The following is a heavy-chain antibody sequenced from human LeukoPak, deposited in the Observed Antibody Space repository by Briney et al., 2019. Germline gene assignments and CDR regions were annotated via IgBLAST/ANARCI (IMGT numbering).Heavy chain of an antibody. CDR1: GFSFSSAW. V-gene: IGHV3-15*01. D-gene: IGHD3-22*01. J-gene: IGHJ4*02. CDR3: RLVVTPQGLDS. CDR2: TRSKTDGGTT. Sequence: GGALRLPCAASGFSFSSAWMNWVRQAPGKGLEWVGLTRSKTDGGTTDYAAPVRGRFTISRDDIQNTMYLQMNSLKTEDTAVYYCRLVVTPQGLDSWGQGTLVTVS.